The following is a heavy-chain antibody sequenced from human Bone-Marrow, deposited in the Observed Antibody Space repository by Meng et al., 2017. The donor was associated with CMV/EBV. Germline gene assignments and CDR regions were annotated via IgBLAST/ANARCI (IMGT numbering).Heavy chain of an antibody. CDR2: ISYDGSNK. CDR3: ARDLDYDFWSGYRYYYYYGMDV. Sequence: GGSLRLSCAASGFTFSSYAMHWVRQAPGKGLEWVAVISYDGSNKYYADSVKGRFTISRDNSKNTLNLQMSSLRAEDTAVYYCARDLDYDFWSGYRYYYYYGMDVWGQGTTVTVSS. D-gene: IGHD3-3*01. V-gene: IGHV3-30*04. CDR1: GFTFSSYA. J-gene: IGHJ6*02.